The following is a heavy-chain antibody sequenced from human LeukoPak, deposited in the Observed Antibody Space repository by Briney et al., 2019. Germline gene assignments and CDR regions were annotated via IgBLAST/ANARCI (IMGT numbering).Heavy chain of an antibody. D-gene: IGHD3-10*01. V-gene: IGHV3-11*01. J-gene: IGHJ4*02. CDR1: GFTFSDYY. Sequence: PGGSLRLSCAASGFTFSDYYMSWIRQAPGKGLEWVSYISSSGGTKFYADAVKGRFTISRDNVKNSYLQLNSLRAEDTAVYYCAGDGQAYGHGSQHYGGQGTLATVP. CDR3: AGDGQAYGHGSQHY. CDR2: ISSSGGTK.